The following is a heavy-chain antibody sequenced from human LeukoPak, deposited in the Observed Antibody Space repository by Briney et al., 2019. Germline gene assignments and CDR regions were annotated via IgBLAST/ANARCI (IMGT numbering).Heavy chain of an antibody. CDR3: ARHGEPYYDILTGYGYYFDY. V-gene: IGHV4-59*08. D-gene: IGHD3-9*01. Sequence: SETLSLTCTVSGGSISSYYWSWIRQPPGKGLEWIGYIYYSGSTNYNPSLKSLVTISVDTSKNQFSLKLSSVTAADTAVYYCARHGEPYYDILTGYGYYFDYWGQGTLVTVSS. CDR1: GGSISSYY. CDR2: IYYSGST. J-gene: IGHJ4*02.